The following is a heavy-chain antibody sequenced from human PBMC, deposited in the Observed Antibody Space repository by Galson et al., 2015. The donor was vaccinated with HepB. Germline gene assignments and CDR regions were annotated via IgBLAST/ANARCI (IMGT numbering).Heavy chain of an antibody. V-gene: IGHV4-59*08. J-gene: IGHJ1*01. CDR3: ARHGFGSEDNV. Sequence: LSLTCTVSGASVTGYYWSWIRQPPGKGLQWIGSIYYDGNTNYNPSLKSRVTMSVDTSKNQFSLNLRSVTATDTAVYYCARHGFGSEDNVWGQGTLVAVSS. D-gene: IGHD3-10*01. CDR2: IYYDGNT. CDR1: GASVTGYY.